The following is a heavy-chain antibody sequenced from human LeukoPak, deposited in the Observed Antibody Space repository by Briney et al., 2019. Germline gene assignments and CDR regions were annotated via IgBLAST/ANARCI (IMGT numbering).Heavy chain of an antibody. Sequence: ASVKVSCKASGYTFTSYDINWVRQATGQGLEWVGWMNPNSGNTGYAQKFQGRVTITRNTSISTAYMELSSLRSEDTAVYYCARGGYYYGSGSYSIPDYWGQGTLVTVSS. J-gene: IGHJ4*02. CDR3: ARGGYYYGSGSYSIPDY. V-gene: IGHV1-8*03. CDR1: GYTFTSYD. D-gene: IGHD3-10*01. CDR2: MNPNSGNT.